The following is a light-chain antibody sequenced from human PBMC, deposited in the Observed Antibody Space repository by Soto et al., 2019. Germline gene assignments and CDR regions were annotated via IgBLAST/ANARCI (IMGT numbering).Light chain of an antibody. CDR3: QQRSNWPPTWT. Sequence: EIVLTQSPATLSLSPGERATLSCRASQSVSIYLAWYQQKPGQAPRLLIYDASNRATGIPARFSGSGSGTDFTLTISSLEPEDFAVYYCQQRSNWPPTWTLGQGTKV. J-gene: IGKJ1*01. CDR2: DAS. CDR1: QSVSIY. V-gene: IGKV3-11*01.